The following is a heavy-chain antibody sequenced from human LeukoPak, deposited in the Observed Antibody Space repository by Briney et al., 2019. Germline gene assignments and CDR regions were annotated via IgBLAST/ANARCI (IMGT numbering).Heavy chain of an antibody. J-gene: IGHJ4*02. CDR3: ARDQSVTPVTTKATFDY. D-gene: IGHD4-17*01. Sequence: PSETLSLTCTVSGYSISSGYYWGWIRQPPGKGLEWIGSIYHSGSTYYNPSLKSRVTISVDTSKNQFSLKLSSVTAAGTAVYYCARDQSVTPVTTKATFDYWGQGTLVTVSS. CDR1: GYSISSGYY. V-gene: IGHV4-38-2*02. CDR2: IYHSGST.